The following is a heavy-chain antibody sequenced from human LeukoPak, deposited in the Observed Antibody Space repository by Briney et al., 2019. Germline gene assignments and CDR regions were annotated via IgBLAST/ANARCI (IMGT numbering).Heavy chain of an antibody. J-gene: IGHJ4*02. CDR3: TRGDFWSAYLFDY. CDR1: RGSIYSSNYY. Sequence: SESLSLTCSVSRGSIYSSNYYWGWIRQPPGKGMEWIGSMHYIGTTFYNPSLKSRVTISVDTSKNQLSLKLSSVTAADTAIYYCTRGDFWSAYLFDYWGQGTLVTVSS. V-gene: IGHV4-39*02. D-gene: IGHD3-3*01. CDR2: MHYIGTT.